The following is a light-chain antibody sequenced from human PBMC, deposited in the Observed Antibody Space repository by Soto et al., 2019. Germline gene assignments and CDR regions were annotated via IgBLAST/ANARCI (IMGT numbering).Light chain of an antibody. CDR1: QSVSSN. Sequence: EKALTQSPVTLSLSPGAIATLSCRASQSVSSNLAWYQQRPGQAPRLLIYGASTRASGVPDRFSGSGSGTEFILTISSLQSEDSAVYYCQQYDVWPALTFGGGTKVDIK. J-gene: IGKJ4*01. V-gene: IGKV3-15*01. CDR2: GAS. CDR3: QQYDVWPALT.